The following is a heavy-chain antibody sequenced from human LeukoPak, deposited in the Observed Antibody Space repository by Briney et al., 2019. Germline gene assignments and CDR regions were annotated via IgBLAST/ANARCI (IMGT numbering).Heavy chain of an antibody. V-gene: IGHV6-1*01. Sequence: SQTLSLTCAISGDSVSSNTAAWNWIRQSPSRGLEWPGRTYYRSTWYNDYAVSVRSRITINPDTSKNQFSLQLNSVTPEDTAVYYCARARLHHNYGSGTSFDYWGQGTLVTVSS. CDR3: ARARLHHNYGSGTSFDY. CDR1: GDSVSSNTAA. J-gene: IGHJ4*02. CDR2: TYYRSTWYN. D-gene: IGHD3-10*01.